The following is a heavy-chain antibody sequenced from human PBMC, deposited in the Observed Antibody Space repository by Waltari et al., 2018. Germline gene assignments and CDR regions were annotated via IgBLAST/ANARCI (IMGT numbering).Heavy chain of an antibody. D-gene: IGHD6-13*01. CDR1: SGSISSSSYY. J-gene: IGHJ4*02. CDR2: IYYSGST. CDR3: ARDHGSSSWYYFDY. V-gene: IGHV4-39*07. Sequence: QLQLQESGPGLVKPSETLSLTCTVSSGSISSSSYYWGWIRQPPGKGLEWIGSIYYSGSTYYNPSLKSRVTISVDTSKNQFSLKLSSVTAADTAVYYCARDHGSSSWYYFDYWGQGTLVTVSS.